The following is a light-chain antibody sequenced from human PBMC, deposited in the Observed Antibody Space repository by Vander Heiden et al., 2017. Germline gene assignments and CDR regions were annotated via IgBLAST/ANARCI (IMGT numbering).Light chain of an antibody. Sequence: EIVLTQSPGTLSLSPGERATLSCRASQSVSGSYLAWYQQKPGQAPRLRIHGGSSSATGITDRFSGSGSGTDFRRNSSSMEPEDCEVYDCQRLSTFGQGTKLEIK. CDR3: QRLST. CDR1: QSVSGSY. J-gene: IGKJ2*01. CDR2: GGS. V-gene: IGKV3-20*01.